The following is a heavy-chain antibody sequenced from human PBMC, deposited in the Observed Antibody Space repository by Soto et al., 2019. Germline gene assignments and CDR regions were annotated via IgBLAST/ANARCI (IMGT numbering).Heavy chain of an antibody. CDR1: GGSISSSNW. Sequence: SETLSLTCAVSGGSISSSNWWSWVRQPPGKGLEWIGEIYHSGSTNYNPSLKSRVTISVDKSKNQFSLKLSSVTAADTAVYYCAREVGYHDSSGYRFDPWGQGTLVTVSS. CDR2: IYHSGST. CDR3: AREVGYHDSSGYRFDP. V-gene: IGHV4-4*02. J-gene: IGHJ5*02. D-gene: IGHD3-22*01.